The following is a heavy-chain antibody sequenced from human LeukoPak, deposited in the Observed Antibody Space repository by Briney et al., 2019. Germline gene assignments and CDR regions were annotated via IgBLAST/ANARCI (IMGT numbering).Heavy chain of an antibody. CDR3: ARAAYDAFDI. Sequence: SQTLSLTCTVSGGSISSGSYYWSWIRQPAGKGLEWIGRIYTSGSTNYNPSLKSRVTISVDTSKNQFSLKLSSVTAAGTAVYYCARAAYDAFDIWGQGTMVTVSS. D-gene: IGHD6-25*01. V-gene: IGHV4-61*02. CDR1: GGSISSGSYY. CDR2: IYTSGST. J-gene: IGHJ3*02.